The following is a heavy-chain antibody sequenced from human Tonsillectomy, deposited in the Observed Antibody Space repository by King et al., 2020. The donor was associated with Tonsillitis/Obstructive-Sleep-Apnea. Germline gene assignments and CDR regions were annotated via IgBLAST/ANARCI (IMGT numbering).Heavy chain of an antibody. CDR3: ARESMSHYYDSSDYYTFDY. CDR1: GYTFTTYG. D-gene: IGHD3-22*01. Sequence: QLVQSGAEVKKPGASVKVSCKASGYTFTTYGISWVRQAPGQGLEWMGWISAYNGDTNHAQKLQGRVTMTTDTSTSTAYMEVRSLRTDDTAVYYCARESMSHYYDSSDYYTFDYWGQGTLVTVSS. J-gene: IGHJ4*02. V-gene: IGHV1-18*01. CDR2: ISAYNGDT.